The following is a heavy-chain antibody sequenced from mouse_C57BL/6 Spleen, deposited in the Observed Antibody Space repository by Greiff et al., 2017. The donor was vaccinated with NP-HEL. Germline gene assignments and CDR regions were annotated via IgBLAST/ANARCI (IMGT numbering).Heavy chain of an antibody. CDR3: AYYGSSGFAY. Sequence: EVKLMESGPELVKPGASVKISCKASGYSFTAYYMNWVKQSPEKSLEWIGEINPRTGGTTSNQKFKAKATLTVDKSSSTAYMQLNSLTSEDATVYYCAYYGSSGFAYWGQGTLVTVSA. CDR1: GYSFTAYY. D-gene: IGHD1-1*01. V-gene: IGHV1-42*01. J-gene: IGHJ3*01. CDR2: INPRTGGT.